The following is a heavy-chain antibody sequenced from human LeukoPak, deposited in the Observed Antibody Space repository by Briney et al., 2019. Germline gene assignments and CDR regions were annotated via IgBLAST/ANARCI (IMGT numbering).Heavy chain of an antibody. CDR2: VYSTGST. CDR3: ARHSGSGRLSRPFDP. J-gene: IGHJ5*02. CDR1: GASVTSGVFY. D-gene: IGHD3-10*01. Sequence: WETLSLTCIVSGASVTSGVFYWGCLRQPPGKGPEWIATVYSTGSTYYNPSLKRSVTISIDTSKNQSSRRLTSVTTTDRAIYHCARHSGSGRLSRPFDPWGEATPVTLSS. V-gene: IGHV4-39*01.